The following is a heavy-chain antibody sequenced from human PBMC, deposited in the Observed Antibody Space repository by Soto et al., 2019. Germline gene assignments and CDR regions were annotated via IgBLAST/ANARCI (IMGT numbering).Heavy chain of an antibody. CDR3: GKVLVGATGHTDSDS. J-gene: IGHJ4*02. V-gene: IGHV4-39*01. CDR2: IDYNAVT. CDR1: GGSIYRSGYY. D-gene: IGHD2-15*01. Sequence: SETLSLTCTVSGGSIYRSGYYWGWNRQPPGRGLEGIGNIDYNAVTYSNPSLKRRVTISRDTSKNQFSLKLTSVTAADTALYYCGKVLVGATGHTDSDSWGPGTLVTVSS.